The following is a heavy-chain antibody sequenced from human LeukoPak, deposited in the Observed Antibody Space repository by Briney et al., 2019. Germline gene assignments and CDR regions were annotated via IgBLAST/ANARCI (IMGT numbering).Heavy chain of an antibody. CDR2: IIPILGIA. V-gene: IGHV1-69*04. Sequence: SVKVSCKASGGTFSSYAISWVRQAPGQGLEWMGRIIPILGIANYAQKFQGRVTITADKSTSTAYMELSSLRSEDSAVYYCARAPRSKYSSGWYIDYWGQGTLVTVSS. CDR1: GGTFSSYA. D-gene: IGHD6-19*01. J-gene: IGHJ4*02. CDR3: ARAPRSKYSSGWYIDY.